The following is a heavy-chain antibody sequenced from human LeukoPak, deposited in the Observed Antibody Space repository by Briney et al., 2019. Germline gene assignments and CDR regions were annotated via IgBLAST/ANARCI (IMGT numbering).Heavy chain of an antibody. J-gene: IGHJ4*02. CDR3: AGSYGDSDYFDY. Sequence: GGSLRLSCAASGFTFSNYWMSWVRQAPGKGLEWVANIKEDGVEKYYVDSVKGRFAISRDNAKNSVYLQINSLRADDTAVYYCAGSYGDSDYFDYWGQGTLVTVSS. D-gene: IGHD1-26*01. V-gene: IGHV3-7*01. CDR2: IKEDGVEK. CDR1: GFTFSNYW.